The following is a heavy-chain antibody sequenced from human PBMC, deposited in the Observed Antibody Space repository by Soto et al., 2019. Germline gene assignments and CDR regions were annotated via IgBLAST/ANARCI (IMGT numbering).Heavy chain of an antibody. CDR3: ARAYTYYYGSGSIGFDP. Sequence: SETLSLTCAVYGGSFSGYYWSWIRQPPGKGLEWIGEINHSGSTNYNPSLKSRVTISVDTSKNQFSLKLSSVTAADTAVYYCARAYTYYYGSGSIGFDPWGQGTLVTVSS. CDR2: INHSGST. J-gene: IGHJ5*02. D-gene: IGHD3-10*01. V-gene: IGHV4-34*01. CDR1: GGSFSGYY.